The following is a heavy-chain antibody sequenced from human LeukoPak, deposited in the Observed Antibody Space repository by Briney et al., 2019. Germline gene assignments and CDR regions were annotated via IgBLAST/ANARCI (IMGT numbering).Heavy chain of an antibody. CDR2: IDPSDSYT. CDR3: ERRAGAAAGFDY. CDR1: GYRFTSYW. Sequence: GESLKISCKGSGYRFTSYWISWVLQMPGKSLECMGRIDPSDSYTNYSPSFHGHGAMSADNSISTAYLQWSRMKASDTAMYYCERRAGAAAGFDYWGQGTLVTVSS. V-gene: IGHV5-10-1*01. D-gene: IGHD6-13*01. J-gene: IGHJ4*02.